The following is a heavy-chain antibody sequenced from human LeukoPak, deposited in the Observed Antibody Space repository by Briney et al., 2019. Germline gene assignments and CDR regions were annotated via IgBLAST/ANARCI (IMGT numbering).Heavy chain of an antibody. J-gene: IGHJ4*02. D-gene: IGHD6-19*01. CDR2: IYTSGST. Sequence: SETLSLTCTVSGGSISSYYWSWIRQPAGKGLEWIGRIYTSGSTNYNPSLKSRVTMSVDTSKNQFSLTLSSVTAADTAVYYCATLYSSGWYTDSRWGQGTLVTVSS. V-gene: IGHV4-4*07. CDR3: ATLYSSGWYTDSR. CDR1: GGSISSYY.